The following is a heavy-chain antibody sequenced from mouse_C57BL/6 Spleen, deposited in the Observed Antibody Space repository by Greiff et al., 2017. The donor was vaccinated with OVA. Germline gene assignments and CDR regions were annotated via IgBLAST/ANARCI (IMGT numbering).Heavy chain of an antibody. J-gene: IGHJ4*01. CDR3: ESIWVLRRAMDY. CDR2: INPNNGGT. D-gene: IGHD2-3*01. V-gene: IGHV1-26*01. Sequence: EVQLQQSGPELVKPGASVKISCKASGYTFTDYYMNWVKQSHGKSLAWIGDINPNNGGTSYNQKFKGKATLTVDKSSSTTYMELRSLTSEDSADDYCESIWVLRRAMDYWGQGTSVTVSS. CDR1: GYTFTDYY.